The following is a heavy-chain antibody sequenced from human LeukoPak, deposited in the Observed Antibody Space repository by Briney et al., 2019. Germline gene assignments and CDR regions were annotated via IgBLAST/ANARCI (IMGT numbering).Heavy chain of an antibody. CDR1: GFTFSSYW. D-gene: IGHD6-13*01. J-gene: IGHJ4*02. Sequence: QPGGSLRLSCAASGFTFSSYWMSWVRQAPGKGLEWVANIKQDGSEKYYVDSVKGRFTISRDNAKNSLYLQMNGLRAEDTAVYYCTRDGSSWSFDYWGQGTLVTVSS. CDR3: TRDGSSWSFDY. V-gene: IGHV3-7*01. CDR2: IKQDGSEK.